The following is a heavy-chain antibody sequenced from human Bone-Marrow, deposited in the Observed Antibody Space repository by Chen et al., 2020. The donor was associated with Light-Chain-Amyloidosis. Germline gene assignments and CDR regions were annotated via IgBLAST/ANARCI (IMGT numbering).Heavy chain of an antibody. CDR2: ISGSGGGR. J-gene: IGHJ3*02. CDR3: AKDISYDDILPGYPADAFDI. V-gene: IGHV3-23*01. D-gene: IGHD3-9*01. Sequence: WVRQAPGKGLEWVSIISGSGGGRYYGDSVKGRLTISRDNSKNALFLQMNSLRAEDTAVYYCAKDISYDDILPGYPADAFDIWGQGTMVTVSS.